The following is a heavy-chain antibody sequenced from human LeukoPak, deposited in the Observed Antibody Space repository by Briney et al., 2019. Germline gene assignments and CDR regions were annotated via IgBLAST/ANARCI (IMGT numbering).Heavy chain of an antibody. CDR2: ISGSGGST. J-gene: IGHJ4*02. Sequence: PGGSLRLSCAASGFTFRNYAMSWVRQAPGKGLEWVSAISGSGGSTYYADSVKGRFAISRDNSRNTLFLQMNSLRAEDTAVYYCAKDAYSSSWYYFENWGQGTLVTVSS. V-gene: IGHV3-23*01. CDR1: GFTFRNYA. CDR3: AKDAYSSSWYYFEN. D-gene: IGHD6-13*01.